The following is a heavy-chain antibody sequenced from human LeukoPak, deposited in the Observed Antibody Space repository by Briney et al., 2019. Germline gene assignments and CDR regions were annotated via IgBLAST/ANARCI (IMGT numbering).Heavy chain of an antibody. J-gene: IGHJ3*02. CDR1: GYTFTGYY. Sequence: ASVKVSCKASGYTFTGYYMHWVRQAPGQGLEWMGWINPNSGGTNYAQKFQGRVTMTRDTSISTAYMELSRLRSDDTAVYYCAREPRITMIVVGDAFDIWGQGTMVTVSS. D-gene: IGHD3-22*01. CDR3: AREPRITMIVVGDAFDI. CDR2: INPNSGGT. V-gene: IGHV1-2*02.